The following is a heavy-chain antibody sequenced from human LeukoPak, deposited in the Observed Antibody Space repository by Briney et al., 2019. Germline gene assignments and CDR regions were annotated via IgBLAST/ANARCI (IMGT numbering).Heavy chain of an antibody. CDR3: AKDSFVSLGYSSSWYFDY. CDR2: ISGSGGST. V-gene: IGHV3-23*01. CDR1: GFTFSSYA. J-gene: IGHJ4*02. Sequence: GGSLRLSCAASGFTFSSYAMSWVRQAPGKRLEWVSAISGSGGSTYYADSVKGRFTISRDNSKNTLYLQMNSLRAEDTAVYYCAKDSFVSLGYSSSWYFDYWGQGPLVTVSS. D-gene: IGHD6-13*01.